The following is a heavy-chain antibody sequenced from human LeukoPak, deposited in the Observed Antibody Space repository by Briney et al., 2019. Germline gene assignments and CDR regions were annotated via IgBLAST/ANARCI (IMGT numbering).Heavy chain of an antibody. D-gene: IGHD4-23*01. V-gene: IGHV3-74*01. CDR3: AGDSDYGGYSRFDY. Sequence: GGSLRLSCVASGFTFGSYWMHWVRQAPGKGLVWVSRIKSDGSSTSYAGFVKGRFTISRDNAKNTLYLQMNSLRGEDTAVYYCAGDSDYGGYSRFDYWGQGTLVTVSS. CDR2: IKSDGSST. CDR1: GFTFGSYW. J-gene: IGHJ4*02.